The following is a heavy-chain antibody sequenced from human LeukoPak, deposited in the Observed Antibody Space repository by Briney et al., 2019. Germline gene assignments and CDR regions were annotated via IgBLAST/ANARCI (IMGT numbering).Heavy chain of an antibody. CDR1: GFTFSSYG. CDR2: ISYDGSNK. J-gene: IGHJ4*02. Sequence: GGSLRLSCAASGFTFSSYGMHWVRQAPGKGLEWVAVISYDGSNKYYADSVKGRFTISRDNSKNTLYLQKNSLRAEDTAVYYCAKDQEFVQQQLVLLMDYWGQGTLVTVSS. V-gene: IGHV3-30*18. D-gene: IGHD6-13*01. CDR3: AKDQEFVQQQLVLLMDY.